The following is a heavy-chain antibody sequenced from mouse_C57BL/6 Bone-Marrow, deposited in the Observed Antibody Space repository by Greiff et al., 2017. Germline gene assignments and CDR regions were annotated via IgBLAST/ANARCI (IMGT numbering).Heavy chain of an antibody. V-gene: IGHV1-82*01. J-gene: IGHJ1*03. D-gene: IGHD1-1*01. CDR1: GYAFSSSW. CDR3: AYEYYGTDGDCDV. CDR2: IDPGDGDT. Sequence: QVQLQQSGPELVKPGASVKISCKASGYAFSSSWMNWVKQRPGKGLEWIGRIDPGDGDTNYNGKFKGKATVTADKSSSTAYMQLSSLTSEVSAVYFDAYEYYGTDGDCDVGGRGKAITVTA.